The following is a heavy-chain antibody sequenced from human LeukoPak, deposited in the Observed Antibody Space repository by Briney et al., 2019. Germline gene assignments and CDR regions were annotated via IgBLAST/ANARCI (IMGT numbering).Heavy chain of an antibody. CDR3: ARGFYGDYVF. CDR2: IYQSGTT. CDR1: GSSISNHY. V-gene: IGHV4-59*08. J-gene: IGHJ4*02. Sequence: SETLSLTCTVSGSSISNHYWSWIRQPPGKGLEWIGYIYQSGTTNYNPSLKSRVTISVDTSRNQFFLKLTSVTAADTAVYYCARGFYGDYVFWGQGTLVFVSS. D-gene: IGHD4-17*01.